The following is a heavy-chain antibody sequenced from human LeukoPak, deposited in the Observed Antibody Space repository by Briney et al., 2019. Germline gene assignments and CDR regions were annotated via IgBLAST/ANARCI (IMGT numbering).Heavy chain of an antibody. CDR3: ARSIFGVVGNWFDP. CDR1: GFTFSSYW. J-gene: IGHJ5*02. Sequence: PGGSLRLSCAASGFTFSSYWMSWVRQAPGKGLEWVANIKQDGSEKYYVDSVKGRFTISRDNAKNSLYLQMNSLRAKDTAVYYCARSIFGVVGNWFDPWGQGTLVTVSP. D-gene: IGHD3-3*01. V-gene: IGHV3-7*01. CDR2: IKQDGSEK.